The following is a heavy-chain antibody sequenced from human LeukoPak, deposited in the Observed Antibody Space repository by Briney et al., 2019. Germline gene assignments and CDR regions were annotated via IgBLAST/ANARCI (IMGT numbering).Heavy chain of an antibody. CDR1: GGSISSSSYY. J-gene: IGHJ4*02. D-gene: IGHD3-10*01. CDR2: IYYSGST. Sequence: SETLSLTCTVSGGSISSSSYYWGWIRQPPGKGLEWIGSIYYSGSTCYNPSLKSRVTISVDTSKNQFSLKLSSVTAADTAVYYCARHTRSWFGELYYFDYWGQGTLVTVSS. CDR3: ARHTRSWFGELYYFDY. V-gene: IGHV4-39*01.